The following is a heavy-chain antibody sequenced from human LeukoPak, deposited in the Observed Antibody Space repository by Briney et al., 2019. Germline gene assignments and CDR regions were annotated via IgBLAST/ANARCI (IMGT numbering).Heavy chain of an antibody. D-gene: IGHD6-13*01. CDR3: ARHEGRVYSSSWRPFDY. Sequence: SETLSLTCAVYGGSFSGAYWSWIRQPPGKGLEWIGEINHSESTDYNPSLKSRVTISLDTSKKHFSLKLSSVTAADTAVYYCARHEGRVYSSSWRPFDYWGQGTLVTVSS. CDR2: INHSEST. J-gene: IGHJ4*02. CDR1: GGSFSGAY. V-gene: IGHV4-34*01.